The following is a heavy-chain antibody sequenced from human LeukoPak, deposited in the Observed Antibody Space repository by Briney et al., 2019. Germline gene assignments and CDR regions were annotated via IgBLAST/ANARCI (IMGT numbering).Heavy chain of an antibody. V-gene: IGHV1-2*02. J-gene: IGHJ4*02. CDR2: INPNSGGT. CDR1: VYTFTGYY. CDR3: ARGLYYYGSGSYAGGY. D-gene: IGHD3-10*01. Sequence: ASVNVSCKASVYTFTGYYMHWVRQAPGQGLAWMGWINPNSGGTNYAQKFQGRVTMTRDTSISTAYMELSRLRSDDTAVYYCARGLYYYGSGSYAGGYWGQGTLVTVSS.